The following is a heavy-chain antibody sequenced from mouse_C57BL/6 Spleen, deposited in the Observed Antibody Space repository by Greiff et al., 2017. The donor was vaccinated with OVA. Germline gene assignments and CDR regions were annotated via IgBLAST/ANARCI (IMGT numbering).Heavy chain of an antibody. Sequence: QVQLQQPGAELVKPGASVKVSCKASGYTFTSYWMHWVKQRPGKGLEWIGMIHPSDSDTNYNQKFKGKATLTVDKSSSTAYMQRSSLTSEDSAVYYCALYDGHYGAYWGQGTLVTVSA. J-gene: IGHJ3*01. CDR3: ALYDGHYGAY. CDR2: IHPSDSDT. D-gene: IGHD2-3*01. V-gene: IGHV1-74*01. CDR1: GYTFTSYW.